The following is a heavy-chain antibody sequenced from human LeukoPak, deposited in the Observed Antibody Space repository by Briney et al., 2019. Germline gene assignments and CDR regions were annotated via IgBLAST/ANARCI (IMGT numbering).Heavy chain of an antibody. CDR3: AREYYLGPMVRGVLYYYGMDV. J-gene: IGHJ6*04. CDR1: GFTFSSYE. D-gene: IGHD3-10*01. CDR2: ISSSGSTI. V-gene: IGHV3-48*03. Sequence: EGSLRLSCAASGFTFSSYEMNWVRQAPGKGLEGVSYISSSGSTIYYADSVKGRFTISRDNAKNSLYLQMNRLRAEDTAVYYCAREYYLGPMVRGVLYYYGMDVWGKGTTVTVSS.